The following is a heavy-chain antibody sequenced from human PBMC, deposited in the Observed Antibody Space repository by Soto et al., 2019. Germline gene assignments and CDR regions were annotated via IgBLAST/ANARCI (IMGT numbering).Heavy chain of an antibody. CDR2: IKEDGSVT. D-gene: IGHD1-26*01. J-gene: IGHJ3*01. Sequence: EVQVVESGGGLVQPGGSLRLSCATSDFTISPYWMTWVRQTPGQGLEFVANIKEDGSVTNYVDSVKGRFTISRDNAKNSLYLQMNSLRAEDTAVYYCGTDQWGAAFDLWGRGTTVTVSS. CDR3: GTDQWGAAFDL. CDR1: DFTISPYW. V-gene: IGHV3-7*01.